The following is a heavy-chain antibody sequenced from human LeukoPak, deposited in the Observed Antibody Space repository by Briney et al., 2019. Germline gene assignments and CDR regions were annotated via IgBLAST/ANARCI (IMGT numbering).Heavy chain of an antibody. V-gene: IGHV3-9*01. CDR2: ISWNSGSI. Sequence: GRSLRLSCAASGFTFDDYAMHWVRQAPGKGLEWVSGISWNSGSIGYADSVKGRFTISRDNAKNSLYLQMNSLRAEDTAVYYCARDGMVGSWELLKYYYGMDVWGQGTTVTVSS. CDR1: GFTFDDYA. D-gene: IGHD1-26*01. J-gene: IGHJ6*02. CDR3: ARDGMVGSWELLKYYYGMDV.